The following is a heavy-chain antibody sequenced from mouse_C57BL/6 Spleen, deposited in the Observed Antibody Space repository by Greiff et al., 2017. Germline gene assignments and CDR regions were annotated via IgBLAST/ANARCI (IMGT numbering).Heavy chain of an antibody. CDR1: GYTFTSYW. CDR2: IDPSDSET. D-gene: IGHD2-3*01. V-gene: IGHV1-52*01. CDR3: ARPLYDGYFSMDY. J-gene: IGHJ4*01. Sequence: QVQLQQPGAELVRPGSSVKLSCKASGYTFTSYWMPWVKQRPIQGLEWIGNIDPSDSETHYNQNFKDKATLTVDKYSSTAYMQLSSLTSEDSAVYYCARPLYDGYFSMDYWGQGTSVTVSS.